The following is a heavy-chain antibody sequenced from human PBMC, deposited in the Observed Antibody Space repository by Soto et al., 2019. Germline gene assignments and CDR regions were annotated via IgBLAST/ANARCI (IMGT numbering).Heavy chain of an antibody. D-gene: IGHD6-19*01. J-gene: IGHJ4*02. CDR3: ATGADRQWADY. Sequence: SETLSLTCTVSGGSLNAYFWTWIRQPPGKGLEWIGYIYYSGSTNYNPSLKSRVSISLDTSKNQFSLKLSSVTAADPAVYYCATGADRQWADYWGQGTLVTVSS. CDR2: IYYSGST. CDR1: GGSLNAYF. V-gene: IGHV4-59*01.